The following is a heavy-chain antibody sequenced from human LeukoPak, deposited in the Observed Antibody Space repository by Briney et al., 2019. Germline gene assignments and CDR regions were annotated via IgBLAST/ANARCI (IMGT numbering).Heavy chain of an antibody. Sequence: PSETLSLTCTVSGASISRHYWSWLRRSAGLGLEWLGYISTTGSTTYNPSLEGRVTMSEDTSQNQLSLTLSSVTAADTAVYFCARQDGLWVGDLGGWFDFWGQGIQVTVSS. V-gene: IGHV4-4*09. CDR3: ARQDGLWVGDLGGWFDF. CDR2: ISTTGST. J-gene: IGHJ5*01. D-gene: IGHD3-10*01. CDR1: GASISRHY.